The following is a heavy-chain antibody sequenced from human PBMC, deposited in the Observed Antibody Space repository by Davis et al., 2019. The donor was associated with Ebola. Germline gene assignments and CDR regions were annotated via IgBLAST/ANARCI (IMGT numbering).Heavy chain of an antibody. CDR3: ARGPKLWLGF. D-gene: IGHD5-18*01. CDR1: GGSFSGYY. CDR2: INHSGST. J-gene: IGHJ4*02. V-gene: IGHV4-34*01. Sequence: GSLRLSCAVYGGSFSGYYWSWIRQPPGKRLEWIGEINHSGSTNYNPSLKSRVTISVDTSKNQFSLNLSSVTAADTAVYYCARGPKLWLGFWGQGTLVTVSS.